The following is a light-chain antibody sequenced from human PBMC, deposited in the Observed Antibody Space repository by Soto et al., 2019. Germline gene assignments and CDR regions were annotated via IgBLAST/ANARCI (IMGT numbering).Light chain of an antibody. CDR2: EGS. CDR3: CSYAGSSTWM. J-gene: IGLJ3*02. CDR1: SSDIGSYNL. V-gene: IGLV2-23*01. Sequence: QSVLTQPASVSGSPGQSITISCTGTSSDIGSYNLVSWYQQHPGKAPKLIIYEGSKRPSGVSNRFSGSKSGNTDSLTISGLQAEDEADYYCCSYAGSSTWMFGGGTKVTVL.